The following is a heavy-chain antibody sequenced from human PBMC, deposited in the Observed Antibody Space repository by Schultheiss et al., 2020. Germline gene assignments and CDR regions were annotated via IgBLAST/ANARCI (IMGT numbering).Heavy chain of an antibody. D-gene: IGHD1-20*01. CDR2: IYYSGST. V-gene: IGHV4-59*12. CDR1: GGSISSYY. Sequence: SQTLSLTCTVSGGSISSYYWSWIRQPPGKGLEWIGYIYYSGSTYYNPSLKSRVTISVDTSKNQFSLKLSSVTAADTAVYYCARAYNWNNFDYWGQGTLVTGYS. CDR3: ARAYNWNNFDY. J-gene: IGHJ4*02.